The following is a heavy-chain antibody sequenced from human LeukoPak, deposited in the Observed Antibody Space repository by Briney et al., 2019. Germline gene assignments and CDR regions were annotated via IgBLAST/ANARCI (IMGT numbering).Heavy chain of an antibody. CDR2: IYYSGST. Sequence: SETLSLTCTVSGGSISSYYWSWIRQPPGKGLEWIGYIYYSGSTNCNPSLKSRVTISVDTSKNQFSLKLSSVTAADTAVYYCARARQRDAFDIWGQGTMVTASS. V-gene: IGHV4-59*01. J-gene: IGHJ3*02. CDR3: ARARQRDAFDI. CDR1: GGSISSYY.